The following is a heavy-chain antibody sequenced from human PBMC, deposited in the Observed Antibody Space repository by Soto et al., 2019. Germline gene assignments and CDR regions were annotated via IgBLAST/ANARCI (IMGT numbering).Heavy chain of an antibody. J-gene: IGHJ3*01. CDR2: ISGGGDGT. CDR3: AKKGLGSLATYCTTGDCHYAFDV. D-gene: IGHD2-8*01. Sequence: EVQLLESGGGLVRPGGSLRLSCAASGFTFYNYAMNWVRQAPGKGLEWVSTISGGGDGTYYADSVKGRFTISRDNSRNTVYLQMNSLRAADTAVYYCAKKGLGSLATYCTTGDCHYAFDVWGQGTLVTVSS. V-gene: IGHV3-23*01. CDR1: GFTFYNYA.